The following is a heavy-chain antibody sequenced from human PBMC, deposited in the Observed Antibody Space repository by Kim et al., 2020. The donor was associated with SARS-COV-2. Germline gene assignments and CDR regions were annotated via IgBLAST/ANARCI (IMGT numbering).Heavy chain of an antibody. CDR2: ISAYNGNT. CDR1: GYTFTSYG. V-gene: IGHV1-18*01. CDR3: ARVQIRYYYDSSGYYYSLPPDY. J-gene: IGHJ4*02. D-gene: IGHD3-22*01. Sequence: ASVKVSCKASGYTFTSYGISWVRQAPGQGLEWMGWISAYNGNTNYAQKLQGRVTMTTDTSTSTAYMELRSLRSDDTAVYYCARVQIRYYYDSSGYYYSLPPDYWGQGTLVTVSS.